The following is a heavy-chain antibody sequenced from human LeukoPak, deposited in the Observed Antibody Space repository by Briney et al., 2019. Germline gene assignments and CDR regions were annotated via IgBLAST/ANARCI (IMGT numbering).Heavy chain of an antibody. D-gene: IGHD4-17*01. CDR1: GGSFSGYY. Sequence: SETLSLTCAVYGGSFSGYYWSWIRPPPGKGLEWIGEINHSGSTNYNPSPKSRVTISVDTSKNQFSLKLSSVTAADTAVYYCARGWSKDVRLRPGRYYMDVWGKGTTVTVSS. CDR3: ARGWSKDVRLRPGRYYMDV. J-gene: IGHJ6*03. V-gene: IGHV4-34*01. CDR2: INHSGST.